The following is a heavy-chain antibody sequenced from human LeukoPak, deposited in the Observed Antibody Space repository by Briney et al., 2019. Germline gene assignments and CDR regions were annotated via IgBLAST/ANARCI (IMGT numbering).Heavy chain of an antibody. CDR2: IYNSGST. J-gene: IGHJ2*01. V-gene: IGHV4-59*01. Sequence: LTCAVSDGSISSXXXNWIXQPPGKXLEWIGNIYNSGSTDYNPSLKSRVTISVNLSKKQISLKLTSVTAADTALYYCARDKXXXWYFDLWGRGTLVXVSS. CDR3: ARDKXXXWYFDL. CDR1: DGSISSXX.